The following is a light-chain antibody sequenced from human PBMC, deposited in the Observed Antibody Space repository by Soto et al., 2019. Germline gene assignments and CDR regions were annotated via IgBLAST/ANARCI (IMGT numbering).Light chain of an antibody. J-gene: IGKJ3*01. CDR2: EAS. CDR1: QSVGTN. Sequence: EIVLTQSPATLSLSPGERATLSCRASQSVGTNFAWYQQKPGQAPGLLIYEASTRATGIPARFSGSGSGTDSTLTISSLEPEDFATYYCQQYYTFPPTFGPGTTVDLK. CDR3: QQYYTFPPT. V-gene: IGKV3-11*01.